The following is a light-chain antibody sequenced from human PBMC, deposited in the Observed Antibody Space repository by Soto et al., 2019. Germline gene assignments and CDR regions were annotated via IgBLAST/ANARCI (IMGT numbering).Light chain of an antibody. CDR1: SSDVGGYNY. CDR2: EVS. V-gene: IGLV2-14*01. CDR3: SSYTGSSTL. J-gene: IGLJ2*01. Sequence: QSALTQPASVSGSPGQSITISCTGTSSDVGGYNYVSWYQHHPDKVPKLMIYEVSNRPSGISNRFSGSKSGNTASLTISGLQAEDEADYYCSSYTGSSTLFGGGTKLTVL.